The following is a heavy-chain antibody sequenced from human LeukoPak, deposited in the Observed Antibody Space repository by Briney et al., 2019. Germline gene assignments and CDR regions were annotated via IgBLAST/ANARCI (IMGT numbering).Heavy chain of an antibody. J-gene: IGHJ4*02. CDR1: GGSISSGDYY. CDR3: ARGSWSSSIDY. D-gene: IGHD6-6*01. CDR2: IYYSGST. Sequence: KPSETLSLTCTVSGGSISSGDYYWSWIRQPPGKGLEYIGYIYYSGSTYYNPSLKSRITISVDTSKNQFSLKLSSVTAADTAVYYCARGSWSSSIDYWGQGTLVTVSS. V-gene: IGHV4-30-4*01.